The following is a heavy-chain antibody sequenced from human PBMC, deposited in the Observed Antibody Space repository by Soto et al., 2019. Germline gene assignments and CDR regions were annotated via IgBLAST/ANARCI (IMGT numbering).Heavy chain of an antibody. D-gene: IGHD3-10*01. CDR2: IYYSGST. CDR3: ARHGSSDYYGSGSYYSYYYYMDV. J-gene: IGHJ6*03. CDR1: GGSISSSSYY. Sequence: SETLSLTCTVSGGSISSSSYYWGWIRQPPGKGLEWIGSIYYSGSTYYNPSLKSRVTISVDTSKNQFSLKLSSVTAADTAVYYCARHGSSDYYGSGSYYSYYYYMDVWGKGTTVTVSS. V-gene: IGHV4-39*01.